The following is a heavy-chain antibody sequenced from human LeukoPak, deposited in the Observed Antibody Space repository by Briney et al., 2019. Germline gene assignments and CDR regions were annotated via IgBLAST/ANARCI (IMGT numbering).Heavy chain of an antibody. Sequence: GGSLRLSCAASGFTFSDYYMSWIRQAPGKGLEWVAFIRYDGSNKYYADSVKGRFTISRDNAKNSLYLQMNSLRAEDTAVYYCARDTTFTMLHWGQGTLVTVSS. J-gene: IGHJ4*02. CDR2: IRYDGSNK. D-gene: IGHD3-10*01. CDR1: GFTFSDYY. CDR3: ARDTTFTMLH. V-gene: IGHV3-30*02.